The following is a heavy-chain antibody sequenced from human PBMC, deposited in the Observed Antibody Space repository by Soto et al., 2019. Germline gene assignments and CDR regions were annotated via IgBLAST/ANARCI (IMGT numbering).Heavy chain of an antibody. CDR1: GFTFSYCA. D-gene: IGHD3-16*01. J-gene: IGHJ4*02. Sequence: EVQLLESGGGLVQPGGSLRLSCTASGFTFSYCAMTWVRQTPGKGLEWVSTITGSGDRTSYSDSVEGRFTISRDNSNNSLYLQMNSLRVECTALYYCARMHHWWSLRSDYFGLGTLVTVSS. CDR2: ITGSGDRT. V-gene: IGHV3-23*01. CDR3: ARMHHWWSLRSDY.